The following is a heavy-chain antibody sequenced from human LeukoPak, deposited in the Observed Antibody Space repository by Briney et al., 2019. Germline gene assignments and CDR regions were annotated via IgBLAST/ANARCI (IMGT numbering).Heavy chain of an antibody. D-gene: IGHD5-18*01. V-gene: IGHV4-4*07. CDR1: GASISNYF. CDR2: ISASGST. J-gene: IGHJ4*02. CDR3: ARAMVNSWNYDC. Sequence: VKPSETLSLTCTVSGASISNYFWSWIRQPAGKGLEWIGRISASGSTNYNVSLKSRVTMSVDPSRNQFSLKLSSVTAADTAVYYCARAMVNSWNYDCWGQGTLVTVSS.